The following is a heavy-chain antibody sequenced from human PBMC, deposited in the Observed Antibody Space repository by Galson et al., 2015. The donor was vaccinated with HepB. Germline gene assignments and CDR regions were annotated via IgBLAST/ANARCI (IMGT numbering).Heavy chain of an antibody. Sequence: SLRLSCAVPGFTFSNYAMSWVRQAPGKGLEWVSVISGSGGSTYYADSVKGQFTISRDNSKNTLYLQMNSLRAEDTAVYSCAKIAVAGAFDIWGQGTMVTVSS. D-gene: IGHD6-19*01. CDR3: AKIAVAGAFDI. CDR2: ISGSGGST. CDR1: GFTFSNYA. V-gene: IGHV3-23*01. J-gene: IGHJ3*02.